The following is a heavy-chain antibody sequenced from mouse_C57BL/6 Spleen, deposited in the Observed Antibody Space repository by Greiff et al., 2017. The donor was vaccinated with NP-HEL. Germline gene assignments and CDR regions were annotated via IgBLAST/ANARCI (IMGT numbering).Heavy chain of an antibody. D-gene: IGHD3-1*01. CDR3: ARGPTRPDWYFDV. CDR1: GYSITSGYD. Sequence: DVKLVESGPGMVKPSQSLSLTCTVTGYSITSGYDWHWIRHFPGNKLEWMGYISYSGSTNYNPSLKSRISITHDTSKNHFFLKLNSVTTEDTATYYCARGPTRPDWYFDVWGTGTTVTVSS. V-gene: IGHV3-1*01. CDR2: ISYSGST. J-gene: IGHJ1*03.